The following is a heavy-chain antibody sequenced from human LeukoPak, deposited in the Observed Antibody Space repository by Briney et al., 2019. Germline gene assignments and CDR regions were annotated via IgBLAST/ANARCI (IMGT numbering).Heavy chain of an antibody. V-gene: IGHV4-38-2*01. Sequence: SETLSLTCAVSGHSISTGYYWGWIRQPPGKGLEWIGSMSHNRGTYYNPSLKSRVTISMDASKNQISLRLTSVTAADTAVYCCASYYASGVSAYNYYGMDVWGKGTTVTVFS. CDR3: ASYYASGVSAYNYYGMDV. J-gene: IGHJ6*04. D-gene: IGHD3-10*01. CDR2: MSHNRGT. CDR1: GHSISTGYY.